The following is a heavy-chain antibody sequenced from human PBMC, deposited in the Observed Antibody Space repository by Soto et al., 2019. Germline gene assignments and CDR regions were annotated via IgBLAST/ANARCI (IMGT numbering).Heavy chain of an antibody. Sequence: EVQLLESGGGLVQPGGSLRLSCAASGFTFSSYAMSWVRQAPGKGLEWVSAISGSGGSTYYADSVKGRFTISRDNSKKTLYLQMNSLRAEDTAVYYCAKGAKYYDFWSGYYDYYYGMDVWDQGTTVTVSS. D-gene: IGHD3-3*01. V-gene: IGHV3-23*01. CDR3: AKGAKYYDFWSGYYDYYYGMDV. CDR2: ISGSGGST. CDR1: GFTFSSYA. J-gene: IGHJ6*02.